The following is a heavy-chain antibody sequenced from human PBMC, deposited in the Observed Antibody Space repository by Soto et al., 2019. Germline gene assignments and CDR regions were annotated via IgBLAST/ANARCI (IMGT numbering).Heavy chain of an antibody. J-gene: IGHJ4*02. CDR1: GGSISSYY. V-gene: IGHV4-59*01. Sequence: NPSETLSLTCTVSGGSISSYYWSWIRQPPGKGLEWIGYIYYSGSTNYTPSLKSRVTISVDTSKNQFSLKLSSVTAADTAVYYCARDAGYCSGGSCYSQGEFDYWGQGTLVTVSS. D-gene: IGHD2-15*01. CDR2: IYYSGST. CDR3: ARDAGYCSGGSCYSQGEFDY.